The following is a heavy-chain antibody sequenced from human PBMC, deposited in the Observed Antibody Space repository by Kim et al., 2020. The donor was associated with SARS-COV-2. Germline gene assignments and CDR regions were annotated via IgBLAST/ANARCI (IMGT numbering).Heavy chain of an antibody. CDR3: ARDLGDCSSTSCYAAHMDV. D-gene: IGHD2-2*01. Sequence: GRFTISRDNAKNSLYLQMNSLRAEDTAVYYCARDLGDCSSTSCYAAHMDVWGQGTTVPVSS. V-gene: IGHV3-11*06. J-gene: IGHJ6*02.